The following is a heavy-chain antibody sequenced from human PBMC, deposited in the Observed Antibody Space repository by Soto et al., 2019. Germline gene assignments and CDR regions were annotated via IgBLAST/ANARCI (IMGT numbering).Heavy chain of an antibody. V-gene: IGHV3-21*01. CDR1: GFIFSHYN. D-gene: IGHD3-9*01. J-gene: IGHJ4*02. CDR3: ARTRARDYDILTGYDPDPHTFDY. CDR2: ITASSGYI. Sequence: VVLVESGGGLVKPGGFLRLSCAASGFIFSHYNMNWVRQAPGKGLEWVSSITASSGYIYYADSLKGRFTISRDNAKKSLYLEMNSLRVEDTAVYYCARTRARDYDILTGYDPDPHTFDYWGQGTLVTVSS.